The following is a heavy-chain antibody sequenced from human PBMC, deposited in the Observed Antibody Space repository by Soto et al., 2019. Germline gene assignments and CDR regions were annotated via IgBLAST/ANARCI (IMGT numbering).Heavy chain of an antibody. CDR2: IYYSGST. D-gene: IGHD2-2*01. Sequence: SETLSLTCTVSGGSISSGGYYWSWIRQHPGKGLEWIGYIYYSGSTYYNPSLKSRVTISVDTSKNQFSLKLSSVTAADTAVYYCARDSVVVVQAATLSWFDPWGQGTLVTVSS. CDR1: GGSISSGGYY. CDR3: ARDSVVVVQAATLSWFDP. J-gene: IGHJ5*02. V-gene: IGHV4-31*03.